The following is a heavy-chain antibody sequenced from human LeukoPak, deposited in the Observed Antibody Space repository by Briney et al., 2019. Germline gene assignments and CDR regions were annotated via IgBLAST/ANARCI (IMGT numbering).Heavy chain of an antibody. D-gene: IGHD6-19*01. CDR2: IHYSGSS. J-gene: IGHJ4*02. V-gene: IGHV4-59*08. CDR3: AASARLVLQESVY. Sequence: SETLSLTCTVFGGSISSYYWSWIRQPPGKGLEWIGYIHYSGSSSYSPSLKSRATISVDTSKNQFFLKLSSVTAADTAVYYCAASARLVLQESVYWGQGTLVTVSS. CDR1: GGSISSYY.